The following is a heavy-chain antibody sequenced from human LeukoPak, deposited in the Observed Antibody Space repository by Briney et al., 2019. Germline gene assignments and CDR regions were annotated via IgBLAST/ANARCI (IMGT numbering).Heavy chain of an antibody. D-gene: IGHD1-7*01. Sequence: GGSLRLSCAASGFTFSGFWMSWVRQTPGKGLEWVANIKQDGSEKYYVDSVKGRFTISRDNAKNSLSLQMNGLRVEDTAVYYCARAGSFWHYVYWGQGTLVTVSS. V-gene: IGHV3-7*01. J-gene: IGHJ4*02. CDR2: IKQDGSEK. CDR1: GFTFSGFW. CDR3: ARAGSFWHYVY.